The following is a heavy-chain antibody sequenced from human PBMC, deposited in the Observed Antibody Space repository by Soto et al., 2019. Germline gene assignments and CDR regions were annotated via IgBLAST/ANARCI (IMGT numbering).Heavy chain of an antibody. J-gene: IGHJ4*02. D-gene: IGHD3-10*01. CDR2: ISYDGSNK. V-gene: IGHV3-30*18. CDR3: AKASLLYYYGSSDY. Sequence: PGGSLRLSXAASGFTFSSYGMHWVRQAPGKGLEWVAVISYDGSNKYYADSVKGRFTISRDNSKNTLYLQMNSLRAEDTAVYYCAKASLLYYYGSSDYWGQGTLVTVSS. CDR1: GFTFSSYG.